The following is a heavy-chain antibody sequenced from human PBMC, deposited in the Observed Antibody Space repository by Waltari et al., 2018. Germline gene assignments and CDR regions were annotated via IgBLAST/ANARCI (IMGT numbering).Heavy chain of an antibody. V-gene: IGHV4-4*02. CDR3: ARQVDGFTLRGFDY. J-gene: IGHJ4*02. CDR1: GGSISSSRRW. CDR2: IYPDGNT. Sequence: QVQLQESGPGLLKPSGTLSLTCTVSGGSISSSRRWWSWLRQPPGKGLEWIGEIYPDGNTNSNPSLKSRVTISLDKSKNQVSLRLTLVAAADTAVYYCARQVDGFTLRGFDYWGPGTLVAVSS. D-gene: IGHD2-15*01.